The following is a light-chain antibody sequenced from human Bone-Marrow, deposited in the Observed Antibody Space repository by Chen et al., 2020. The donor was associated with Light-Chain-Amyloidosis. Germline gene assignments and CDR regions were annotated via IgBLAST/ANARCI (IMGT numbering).Light chain of an antibody. J-gene: IGLJ2*01. CDR1: SSNIGAGYD. V-gene: IGLV1-40*01. CDR2: ANT. CDR3: QSYDSKVDVV. Sequence: QSVFTQPPSVSGAPGQRVTISCTGTSSNIGAGYDVHWYQQRPGAAPKLLISANTNRPAGVPDRFSGSTAGTSASLGITGLQADDEADYDCQSYDSKVDVVFGGGTKVTVL.